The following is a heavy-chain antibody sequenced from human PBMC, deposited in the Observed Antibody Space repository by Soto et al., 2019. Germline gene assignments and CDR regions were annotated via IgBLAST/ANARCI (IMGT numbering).Heavy chain of an antibody. V-gene: IGHV3-53*01. CDR1: EFSVSNNY. Sequence: GGSLRLSGAASEFSVSNNYMTWVGQSPGKGLEGVSMLYIVGITYDADSLNDRFTISRETTRNTLLLQMKRLRADDTGVYSCVRARLRPWEIRGDALDLWGQGTLVTVSS. D-gene: IGHD1-26*01. CDR2: LYIVGIT. CDR3: VRARLRPWEIRGDALDL. J-gene: IGHJ3*01.